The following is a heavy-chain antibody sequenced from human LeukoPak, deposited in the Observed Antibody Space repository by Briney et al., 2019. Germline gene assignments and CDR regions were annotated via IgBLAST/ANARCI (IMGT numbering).Heavy chain of an antibody. CDR1: GFALATYW. D-gene: IGHD6-13*01. V-gene: IGHV3-74*01. J-gene: IGHJ4*02. CDR3: ARGTSTAPGIDY. Sequence: GRSLRLSCAASGFALATYWTFWVRQAPGEGLVWVAQINSDGSGATYGDSAKGRFSISRDNANNTLFLYMSGLRAEDTAVYYCARGTSTAPGIDYWGQGTLVAVSS. CDR2: INSDGSGA.